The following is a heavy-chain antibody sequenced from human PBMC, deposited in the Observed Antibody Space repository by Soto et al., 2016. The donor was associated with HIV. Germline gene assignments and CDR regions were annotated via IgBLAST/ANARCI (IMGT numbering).Heavy chain of an antibody. J-gene: IGHJ3*01. CDR3: AREQGLVVPASNVVTAGAFDL. V-gene: IGHV1-69*01. D-gene: IGHD2-2*01. CDR2: IIPIFGTA. Sequence: QVQLMRSGAEVKKPGASVKVSCKASGDTFSSYGFNWVRQAPGQGLEWMGGIIPIFGTANYAQRFQGRVTITADESTSTAYMELSSLRSKDTAVYYCAREQGLVVPASNVVTAGAFDLWGQGAMVTVSS. CDR1: GDTFSSYG.